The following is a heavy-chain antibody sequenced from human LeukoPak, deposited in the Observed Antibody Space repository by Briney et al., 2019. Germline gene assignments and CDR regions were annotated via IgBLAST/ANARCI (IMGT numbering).Heavy chain of an antibody. CDR2: INPNSGGT. CDR1: GYMFTGYY. J-gene: IGHJ3*02. V-gene: IGHV1-2*06. D-gene: IGHD2-2*01. CDR3: ARAGFTIVVPGAIYFDGFDI. Sequence: GASVKVSCKASGYMFTGYYMHWVRQAPGQGLEWMGRINPNSGGTDYAQKFQGRVTMTRDTSISIVYMELSRLRSDDTAVYYCARAGFTIVVPGAIYFDGFDIWGQGTTVTVSS.